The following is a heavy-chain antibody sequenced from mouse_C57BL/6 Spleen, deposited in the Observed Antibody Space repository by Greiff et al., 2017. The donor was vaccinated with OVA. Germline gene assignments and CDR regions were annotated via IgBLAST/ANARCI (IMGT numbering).Heavy chain of an antibody. CDR1: GFTFSDFY. CDR2: SRNKANDYTT. CDR3: ARDEAYYSNYDAMDY. V-gene: IGHV7-1*01. D-gene: IGHD2-5*01. Sequence: EVKLVESGGGLVQSGRSLRLSCATSGFTFSDFYMEWVRQAPGKGLEWIAASRNKANDYTTEYSASVKGRFIVSRDTSQSILYLQMNALRAEDTAIYYCARDEAYYSNYDAMDYWGQGTSVTVSS. J-gene: IGHJ4*01.